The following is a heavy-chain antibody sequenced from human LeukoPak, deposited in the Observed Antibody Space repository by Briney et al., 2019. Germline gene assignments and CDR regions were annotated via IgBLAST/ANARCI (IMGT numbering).Heavy chain of an antibody. J-gene: IGHJ4*02. CDR1: GFTFSSYA. CDR3: AREGTRVLTVTSFGY. D-gene: IGHD4-11*01. CDR2: ISYDGSNK. V-gene: IGHV3-30-3*01. Sequence: PGGSLRLSCAASGFTFSSYAMHWVRQAPGKGLEWVAVISYDGSNKYYADSVKGRFTISRDNSKNTLYLQMNSLRAEDTAVYYCAREGTRVLTVTSFGYWGQGTLVTVSS.